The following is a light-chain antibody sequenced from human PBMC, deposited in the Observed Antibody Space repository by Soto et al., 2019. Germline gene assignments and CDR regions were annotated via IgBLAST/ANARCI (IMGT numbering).Light chain of an antibody. J-gene: IGKJ1*01. CDR3: QQFRNWPWT. CDR2: GAS. V-gene: IGKV3D-15*01. Sequence: EIVQTQSPGTLSVSPGDRVTLSCRASQSISINLAWYQHKPGQAPRLLIHGASTRATGVPARISGSGSGTEFTLTISSLQSEDFAVYYCQQFRNWPWTFGQGTKVEVK. CDR1: QSISIN.